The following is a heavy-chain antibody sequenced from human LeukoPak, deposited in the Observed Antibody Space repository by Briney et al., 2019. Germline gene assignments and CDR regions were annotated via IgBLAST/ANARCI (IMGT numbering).Heavy chain of an antibody. CDR1: GGSISSYY. V-gene: IGHV4-59*01. Sequence: SETLSLTCTVSGGSISSYYWSWIRQPPGKGLEWIGYIYYSGSTNYNPSLKSRVTISVDTSRNQFSLKLSSVTAADTAVYYCARDVSSNWFDPWGQGTLVTVSS. CDR3: ARDVSSNWFDP. D-gene: IGHD5/OR15-5a*01. CDR2: IYYSGST. J-gene: IGHJ5*02.